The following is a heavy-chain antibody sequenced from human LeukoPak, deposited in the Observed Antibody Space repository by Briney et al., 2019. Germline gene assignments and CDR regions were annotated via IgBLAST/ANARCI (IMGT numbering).Heavy chain of an antibody. CDR2: IYYSGST. D-gene: IGHD2-2*01. J-gene: IGHJ4*02. V-gene: IGHV4-39*01. CDR1: GGSISSSSYY. CDR3: ARQLGYCSSTSCYANKVDY. Sequence: SETLSLTCTVSGGSISSSSYYWGWIRQPPGKGLEWIGSIYYSGSTYYNPSLKSRVTISADTSKNQFSLKLSSVTAADTAVYYCARQLGYCSSTSCYANKVDYWGQGTLVTVSS.